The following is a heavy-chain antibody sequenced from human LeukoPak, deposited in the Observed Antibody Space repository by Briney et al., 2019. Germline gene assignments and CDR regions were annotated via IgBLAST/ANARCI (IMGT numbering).Heavy chain of an antibody. CDR3: ARAPGYCSSTSCYAGEGYYYYYGMDV. CDR1: GGSISSYY. D-gene: IGHD2-2*01. CDR2: IYYSGST. Sequence: PSETLSLTCTVSGGSISSYYWSWVRQPPGKGLEWIGYIYYSGSTNYNPFLKRRVTISVDTSKNQFSLKLSSVTAADTAVYYCARAPGYCSSTSCYAGEGYYYYYGMDVWGRGTTVTVSS. J-gene: IGHJ6*04. V-gene: IGHV4-59*01.